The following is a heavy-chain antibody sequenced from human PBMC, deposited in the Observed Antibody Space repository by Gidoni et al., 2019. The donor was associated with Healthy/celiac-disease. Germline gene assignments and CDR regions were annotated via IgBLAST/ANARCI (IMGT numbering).Heavy chain of an antibody. Sequence: EVQLLESGGGLVQPGGSLRLSCAAFGFTFSSYAMSWVRQAPGKGLEWVSAISGSGGSTYYADSVKGRFTISRDNSKNTLYLQMNSLRAEDTAVYYCAKAYCGGDCLYYFDYWGQGTLVTVSS. V-gene: IGHV3-23*01. CDR1: GFTFSSYA. CDR2: ISGSGGST. J-gene: IGHJ4*02. CDR3: AKAYCGGDCLYYFDY. D-gene: IGHD2-21*02.